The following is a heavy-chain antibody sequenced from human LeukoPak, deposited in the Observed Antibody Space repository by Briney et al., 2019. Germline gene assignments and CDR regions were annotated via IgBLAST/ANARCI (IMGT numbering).Heavy chain of an antibody. CDR1: GGSIGSTNY. D-gene: IGHD6-19*01. V-gene: IGHV4-39*01. J-gene: IGHJ3*02. CDR3: ARIPTNAVPSAHNGFDI. CDR2: IYYSGST. Sequence: SETLSLTCTVSGGSIGSTNYWGWIRHPPGKGLEWIANIYYSGSTYYNPSLKSGVTISVDTSKNQFPLRLNSVTAADTSIYYCARIPTNAVPSAHNGFDIWGQGTMLTVSS.